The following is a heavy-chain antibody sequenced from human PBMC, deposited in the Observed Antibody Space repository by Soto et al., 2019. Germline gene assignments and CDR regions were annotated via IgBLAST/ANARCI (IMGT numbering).Heavy chain of an antibody. Sequence: QVQLQQWGAGLLKPSDTLSLTCVVYGGSFSGYYWSWIRQSPGKGLEWIGGINYRGSTNYNPSLESRVTISVDTSKNQFSLKLPSVTAADTAMYYCARDGFCTSTTCRVGNWFDPWGQGTLVTVSS. CDR1: GGSFSGYY. CDR3: ARDGFCTSTTCRVGNWFDP. V-gene: IGHV4-34*01. CDR2: INYRGST. D-gene: IGHD2-2*01. J-gene: IGHJ5*02.